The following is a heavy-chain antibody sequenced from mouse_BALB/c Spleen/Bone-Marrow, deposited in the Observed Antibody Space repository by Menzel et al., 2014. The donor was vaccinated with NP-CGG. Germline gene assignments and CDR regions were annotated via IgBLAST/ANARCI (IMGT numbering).Heavy chain of an antibody. Sequence: EVQLVESGGGLVNPGGSLELSCTTSGFTFSDYAMSWVRQTPEKRLEWVVTVSSGGRYTYFSDSVKGRFTISRDNAKNTLYLQMTSLRSEDTAMYYCAKSGREYALDYWGQGTSVTVSS. V-gene: IGHV5-9-3*01. J-gene: IGHJ4*01. CDR3: AKSGREYALDY. CDR2: VSSGGRYT. D-gene: IGHD5-2*01. CDR1: GFTFSDYA.